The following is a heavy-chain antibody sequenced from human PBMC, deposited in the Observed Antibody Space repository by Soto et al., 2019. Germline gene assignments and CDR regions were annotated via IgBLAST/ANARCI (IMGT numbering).Heavy chain of an antibody. V-gene: IGHV1-69*01. D-gene: IGHD3-16*01. CDR3: ARDSNHGWAKDYYGMDV. CDR1: GGTFSSYA. J-gene: IGHJ6*02. CDR2: IIPIFGTA. Sequence: QVPLVQSGAEVKKPGSSVKVSCKASGGTFSSYAISWVRQAPGQGLEWMGGIIPIFGTANYAQKFQDRVTITADESTSTAYMELSSLRSEDTAVYYCARDSNHGWAKDYYGMDVWGQGTTVTVSS.